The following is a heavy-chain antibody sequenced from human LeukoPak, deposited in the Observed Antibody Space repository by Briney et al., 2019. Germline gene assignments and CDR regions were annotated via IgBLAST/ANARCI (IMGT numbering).Heavy chain of an antibody. CDR2: IYHSGST. D-gene: IGHD6-6*01. CDR1: GGPISSGGYS. J-gene: IGHJ2*01. Sequence: SETLSLTCAVSGGPISSGGYSWTWIRQPPGKGLEWIGYIYHSGSTYYNPSLKSRVTISVDRSKNQFSLKLSSVTAADTAVYYCARAGSSSGHDYWYFDLWGRGTLVTVSS. CDR3: ARAGSSSGHDYWYFDL. V-gene: IGHV4-30-2*01.